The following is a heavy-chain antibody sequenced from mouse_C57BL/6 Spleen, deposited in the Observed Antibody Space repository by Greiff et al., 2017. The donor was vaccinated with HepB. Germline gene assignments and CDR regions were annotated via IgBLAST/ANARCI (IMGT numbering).Heavy chain of an antibody. V-gene: IGHV1-55*01. CDR1: GYTFTSYW. Sequence: QVQLQQPGAELVKPGASVKMSCKASGYTFTSYWITWVKQRPGQGLEWIGDIYPGSGSTNYNEKFKSKATLTVDTSSSTAYMQLSSLTSEDSAVYYCARSGSNYEWNAMDYWGQGTSVTVSS. CDR2: IYPGSGST. CDR3: ARSGSNYEWNAMDY. D-gene: IGHD2-5*01. J-gene: IGHJ4*01.